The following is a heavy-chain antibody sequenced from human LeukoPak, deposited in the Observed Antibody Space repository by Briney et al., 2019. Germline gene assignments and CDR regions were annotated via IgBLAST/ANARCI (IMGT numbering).Heavy chain of an antibody. Sequence: GGSLRLSCAAPGFTFSSSAMHWVRQGPGKGLEWVAYIAHHGNNKYYADSVKGRFTISRDNSKGTLYLQMNSLRADDTAVYYCAKDGSWSCTDWGQGTLVTVSS. CDR3: AKDGSWSCTD. D-gene: IGHD2-8*02. CDR2: IAHHGNNK. J-gene: IGHJ4*02. CDR1: GFTFSSSA. V-gene: IGHV3-30*02.